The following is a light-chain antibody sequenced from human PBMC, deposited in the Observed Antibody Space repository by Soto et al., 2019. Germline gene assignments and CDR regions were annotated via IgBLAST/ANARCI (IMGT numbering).Light chain of an antibody. Sequence: DIVMTQSPDSLAVSLGERATINCKSSESILYSSNNENYLAWYQQKPGQPPKLLIYWASTREPRVPDRFSGSGSGTDFTLTIRSLQAEDVAVYHCQHYYSIPYTFGQGTKLEIK. V-gene: IGKV4-1*01. CDR2: WAS. CDR3: QHYYSIPYT. CDR1: ESILYSSNNENY. J-gene: IGKJ2*01.